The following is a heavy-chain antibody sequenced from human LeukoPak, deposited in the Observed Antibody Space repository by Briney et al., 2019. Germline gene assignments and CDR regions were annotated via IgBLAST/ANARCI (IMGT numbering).Heavy chain of an antibody. CDR1: GYTFTGYY. CDR2: INPNSGGT. Sequence: GASVKVSCKASGYTFTGYYMHWVRQAPGQGLEWMGWINPNSGGTNYAQKFQGRVTMTRDTSISTAYMELSRLRSDDTAVYYCARGPVGAKVVGKNGVDYWGQGTLVTVSS. D-gene: IGHD1-26*01. CDR3: ARGPVGAKVVGKNGVDY. J-gene: IGHJ4*02. V-gene: IGHV1-2*02.